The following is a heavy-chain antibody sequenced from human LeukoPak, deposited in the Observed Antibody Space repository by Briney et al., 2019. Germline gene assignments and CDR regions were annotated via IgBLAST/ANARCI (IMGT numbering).Heavy chain of an antibody. CDR1: GFTFSSAW. D-gene: IGHD3-10*01. V-gene: IGHV3-15*01. J-gene: IGHJ4*02. CDR2: IKSKSDGGAR. Sequence: GGSLRLSCAASGFTFSSAWMSWVRQAPGKGLEWVGRIKSKSDGGARDYAAPVKVRFTISRDDSKNILYLQMNSLKTEDTAVYYCTTDYTSGNPYWGQGTLVTVSS. CDR3: TTDYTSGNPY.